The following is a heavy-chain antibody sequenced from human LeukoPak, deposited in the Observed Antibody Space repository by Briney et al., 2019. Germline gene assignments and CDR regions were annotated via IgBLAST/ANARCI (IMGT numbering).Heavy chain of an antibody. J-gene: IGHJ4*02. Sequence: PGGSLRLSCAASGFTFSSHSMNWVRQAPGKGLEWVSSISSSSRYIYYADSVKGRFTISRDNAKNSLYLQMNSLRAEDTAVYYCAKQRIAVADPIDYWGQGTLVTVSS. CDR1: GFTFSSHS. CDR2: ISSSSRYI. CDR3: AKQRIAVADPIDY. V-gene: IGHV3-21*01. D-gene: IGHD6-19*01.